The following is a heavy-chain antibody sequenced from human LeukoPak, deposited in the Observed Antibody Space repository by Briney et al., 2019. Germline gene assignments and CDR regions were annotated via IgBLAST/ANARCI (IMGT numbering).Heavy chain of an antibody. CDR3: ARGQYSAHDY. D-gene: IGHD4-11*01. J-gene: IGHJ4*02. Sequence: GGSLRLSCAASGFTFSRYTMNWVRQAPGKGLEWVSSISTSSLYIYYADSLKGRFTISRDNTRNSLYLEMNSLRAEDTAVYYCARGQYSAHDYWGQGTLVTVSS. V-gene: IGHV3-21*01. CDR2: ISTSSLYI. CDR1: GFTFSRYT.